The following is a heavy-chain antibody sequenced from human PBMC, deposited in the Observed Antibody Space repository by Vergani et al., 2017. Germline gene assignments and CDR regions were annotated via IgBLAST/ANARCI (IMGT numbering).Heavy chain of an antibody. D-gene: IGHD6-13*01. CDR1: GGSFSGYY. Sequence: QVQLQQWGAGLLKPSETLSLTCAVYGGSFSGYYWSWIRQPPGKGLEWSGEINHSGSTNYNPSLKSRVTISVDTSKNQFSLKLSSVTAADTAVYYCARGGEQQLVYWGQGTLVTVSS. CDR2: INHSGST. CDR3: ARGGEQQLVY. J-gene: IGHJ4*02. V-gene: IGHV4-34*01.